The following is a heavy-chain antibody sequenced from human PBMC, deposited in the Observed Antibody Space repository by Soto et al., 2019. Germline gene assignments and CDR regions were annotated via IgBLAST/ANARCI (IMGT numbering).Heavy chain of an antibody. CDR2: IVPGSGAP. Sequence: QVQLVQSGAEVKQPGSSVKVSCKASGGTFNNYAFSCVRQAPGQRLEWVGGIVPGSGAPNYAQKFKGRVTLIADESTGPGYMALSSLRLEDTAVYYCVRAALGKAWVDPWGKVSLVTVSS. CDR3: VRAALGKAWVDP. CDR1: GGTFNNYA. J-gene: IGHJ5*02. V-gene: IGHV1-69*12. D-gene: IGHD7-27*01.